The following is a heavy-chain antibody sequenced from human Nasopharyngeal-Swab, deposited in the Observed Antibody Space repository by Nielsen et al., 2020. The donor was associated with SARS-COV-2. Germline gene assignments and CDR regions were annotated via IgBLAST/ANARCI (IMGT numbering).Heavy chain of an antibody. CDR1: GGSISSSNW. V-gene: IGHV3-15*01. CDR2: IKSKTDGGTT. J-gene: IGHJ5*02. Sequence: ETLSLTCAVSGGSISSSNWWSWVRQAPGKGLEWVGRIKSKTDGGTTDYAAPVKGRFTISRDDSKNTLYLQMNSLKTEDTAVYYCTTGFDPWGQGTLVTVSS. CDR3: TTGFDP.